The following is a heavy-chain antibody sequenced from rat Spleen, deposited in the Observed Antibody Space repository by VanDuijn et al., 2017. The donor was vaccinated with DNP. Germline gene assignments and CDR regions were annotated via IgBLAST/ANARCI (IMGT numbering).Heavy chain of an antibody. CDR1: GFSITSNY. CDR3: ARWSDYFDY. CDR2: INYSGST. V-gene: IGHV3-1*01. Sequence: VQLQESGPGLVKPSQSLSLTCSVTGFSITSNYWAWIRKLPGNKMEWIGYINYSGSTGYNPSLKSRISITRDTSKNQFFLHLNSVTTEDTATYYCARWSDYFDYWGQGVMVTVSS. J-gene: IGHJ2*01.